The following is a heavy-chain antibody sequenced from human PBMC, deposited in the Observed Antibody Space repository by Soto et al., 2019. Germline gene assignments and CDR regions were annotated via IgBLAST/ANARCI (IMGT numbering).Heavy chain of an antibody. J-gene: IGHJ5*02. CDR3: ASDRTIFGGRWFDP. CDR1: GGSISSGGYS. D-gene: IGHD3-3*01. Sequence: QLQLQESGSGLVKPSQTLSLTCAVSGGSISSGGYSWSWIRQPPGKGLEWIGYIYDSGSTYYNPSLKSRVPISVDGSKNQFSLTLSSVTAAGTAVYYCASDRTIFGGRWFDPWGQGTLVTVSS. CDR2: IYDSGST. V-gene: IGHV4-30-2*01.